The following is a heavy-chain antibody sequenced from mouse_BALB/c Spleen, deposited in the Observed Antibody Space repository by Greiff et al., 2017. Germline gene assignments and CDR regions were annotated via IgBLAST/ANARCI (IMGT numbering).Heavy chain of an antibody. J-gene: IGHJ3*01. Sequence: QVQLQQPGAELVKPGASVKMSCKASGYTFTSYNMHWVKQTPGQGLEWIGAIYPGNGDTSYNQKFKGKATLTADKSSSTAYMQLSSLTSEDSAVYYCARDDYDEAWFAYWGQGTLVTVSA. CDR3: ARDDYDEAWFAY. CDR2: IYPGNGDT. V-gene: IGHV1-12*01. CDR1: GYTFTSYN. D-gene: IGHD2-4*01.